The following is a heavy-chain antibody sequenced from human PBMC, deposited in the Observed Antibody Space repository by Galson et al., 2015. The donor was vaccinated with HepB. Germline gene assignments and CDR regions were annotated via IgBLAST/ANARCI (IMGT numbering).Heavy chain of an antibody. J-gene: IGHJ6*03. CDR1: GFTFSSYG. CDR3: AKDWRNYYYYMDV. CDR2: ISYDGSNK. V-gene: IGHV3-30*18. Sequence: SLRLSCAASGFTFSSYGMHWVRQAPGKGLEWVAVISYDGSNKYYADSVKGRFTISRDNSKNTLYLQMNSLRAEDTAVYYCAKDWRNYYYYMDVWGKGTTVTVSS. D-gene: IGHD3-3*01.